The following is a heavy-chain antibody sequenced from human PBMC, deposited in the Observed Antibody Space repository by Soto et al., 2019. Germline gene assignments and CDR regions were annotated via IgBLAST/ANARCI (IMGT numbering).Heavy chain of an antibody. V-gene: IGHV3-30*09. CDR3: ARAFSVREPNFDY. Sequence: GGSLRLSCLASGFIFRSYAMHWVRQSPGKGLEWVAVITYDGANGYYADSVRGRFAISRDNSKSTLFLQMNSLRPEDTAVYYCARAFSVREPNFDYWGQGPXVTVSS. D-gene: IGHD1-26*01. J-gene: IGHJ4*02. CDR1: GFIFRSYA. CDR2: ITYDGANG.